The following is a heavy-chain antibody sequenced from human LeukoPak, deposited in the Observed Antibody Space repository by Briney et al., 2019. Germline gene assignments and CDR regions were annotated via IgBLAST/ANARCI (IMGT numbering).Heavy chain of an antibody. CDR3: ARGRDGYNMNY. D-gene: IGHD5-24*01. Sequence: RASETLSLTCTVSGGSISSYSWSWIRQPAGKGLEWIGLIYTSGSTNYNPSLKSRVTMSVDTSKNQFSLKLSSVTAADTAVYYCARGRDGYNMNYWGQGTLVTVSS. CDR2: IYTSGST. CDR1: GGSISSYS. J-gene: IGHJ4*02. V-gene: IGHV4-4*07.